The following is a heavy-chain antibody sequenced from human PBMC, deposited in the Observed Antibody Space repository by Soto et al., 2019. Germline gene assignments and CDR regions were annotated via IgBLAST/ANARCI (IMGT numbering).Heavy chain of an antibody. V-gene: IGHV1-18*01. D-gene: IGHD3-10*01. J-gene: IGHJ4*02. CDR3: ARARGLGDGSGSYSPVDY. CDR2: ISAYNGNT. CDR1: GYTFTNYG. Sequence: QVQLVQSGAEVKKPGASVKVSCKASGYTFTNYGVSWVRQAPGQGLEWMGWISAYNGNTNYAQKLQARVTMTTDTSTSTAYMELRSLRFDDTAVYYCARARGLGDGSGSYSPVDYWGQGTLVTVSS.